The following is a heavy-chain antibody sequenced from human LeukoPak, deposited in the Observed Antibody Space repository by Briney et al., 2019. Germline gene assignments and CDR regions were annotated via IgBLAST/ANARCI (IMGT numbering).Heavy chain of an antibody. CDR3: ARQLLWFGVFDP. CDR2: IYYSGRP. D-gene: IGHD3-10*01. V-gene: IGHV4-59*08. Sequence: PSETLSLTCTVSGGSISSFYWSWIRQPPGKGLEWIGYIYYSGRPNYNPSLKSRVTISVDTSKNQFSLKLSSVTAADTAVYYCARQLLWFGVFDPWGQGTLVTVSS. J-gene: IGHJ5*02. CDR1: GGSISSFY.